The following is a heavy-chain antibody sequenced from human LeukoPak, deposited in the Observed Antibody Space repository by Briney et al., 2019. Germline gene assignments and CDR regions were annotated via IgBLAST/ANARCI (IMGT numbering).Heavy chain of an antibody. CDR2: IRYDGSNK. CDR3: AKDRVTMLVVVLGVFDY. D-gene: IGHD3-22*01. CDR1: GFTFSSYG. Sequence: GGSLRLSCAASGFTFSSYGMHWVRQAPGKGLEWVAFIRYDGSNKYYADSVKGRFTISRDNSKNTLYLQMNSLRAEDTAVYYCAKDRVTMLVVVLGVFDYWGQGTLVTVSS. J-gene: IGHJ4*02. V-gene: IGHV3-30*02.